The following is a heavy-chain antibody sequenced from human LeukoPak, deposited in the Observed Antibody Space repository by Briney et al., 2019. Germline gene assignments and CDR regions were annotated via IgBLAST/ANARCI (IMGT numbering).Heavy chain of an antibody. CDR1: GFTFSSYG. Sequence: GGSLRLSCAASGFTFSSYGMNWVRQAPGKGLEWVSTISGSGGSTYYADSVRGRFTISRDNSRNTVYLQMNSLRAGDTAMYYCARGITIQGYYDDYFYMDVWGKGTTVTISS. D-gene: IGHD1-1*01. J-gene: IGHJ6*03. CDR2: ISGSGGST. V-gene: IGHV3-23*01. CDR3: ARGITIQGYYDDYFYMDV.